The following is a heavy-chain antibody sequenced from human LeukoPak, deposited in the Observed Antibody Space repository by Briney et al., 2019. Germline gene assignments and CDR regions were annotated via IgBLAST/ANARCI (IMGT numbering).Heavy chain of an antibody. CDR3: ARTPPRYYDSSDLDY. CDR1: GFTFSSYS. Sequence: SGGSLRLSCAASGFTFSSYSMNWVRQAPGKGLEWVSYISSSSSTIYYADSVKGRFTISRDNAKNSLYLQMNSLRAEDTAVYYCARTPPRYYDSSDLDYWGQGTLVTVSS. CDR2: ISSSSSTI. J-gene: IGHJ4*02. V-gene: IGHV3-48*01. D-gene: IGHD3-22*01.